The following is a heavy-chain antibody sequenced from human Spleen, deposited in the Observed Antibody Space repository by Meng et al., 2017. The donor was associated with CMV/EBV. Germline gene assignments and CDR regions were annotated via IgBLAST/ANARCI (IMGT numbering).Heavy chain of an antibody. CDR3: ARAPNWGKNYFDY. V-gene: IGHV3-74*01. CDR2: INSDGSST. J-gene: IGHJ4*02. D-gene: IGHD7-27*01. Sequence: GGSLRLSCAASGFTFSSYWMHWVRQAPGKGLVWVSRINSDGSSTSYADSVKGRFTISRDNAKNTLYLQMNSLRAEDTAVYYCARAPNWGKNYFDYWGQGTLVTVS. CDR1: GFTFSSYW.